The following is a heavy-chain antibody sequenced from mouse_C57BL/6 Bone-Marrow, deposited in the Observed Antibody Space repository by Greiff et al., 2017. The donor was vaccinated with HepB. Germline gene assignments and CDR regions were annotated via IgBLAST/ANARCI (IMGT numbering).Heavy chain of an antibody. V-gene: IGHV14-1*01. J-gene: IGHJ1*03. CDR1: GFNIKDYY. Sequence: EVRRREAGAELVRPVCGVRVSCTASGFNIKDYYMHWVKQRPEQGLEWIGRIDPEDGDTEYAPKFQGKATMTADTSSNTAYLQLSSLTSEDTAVYYCTTYDGYSVWYFDVWGTGTTVTVSS. CDR3: TTYDGYSVWYFDV. D-gene: IGHD2-3*01. CDR2: IDPEDGDT.